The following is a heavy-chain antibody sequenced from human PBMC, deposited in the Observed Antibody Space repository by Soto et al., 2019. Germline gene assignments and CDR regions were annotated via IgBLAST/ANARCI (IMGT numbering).Heavy chain of an antibody. Sequence: QVQLVQSGAEVKKPGASVKVSCKASGSTFTSYAMHWVRQAPGQRLEWMGWINAGNGNTKYSQKFQGRVTITRDTSASTAYMELSSLRSEDTAVYYCARRTGSTVTTLWFDPWGQGTLVTVSS. CDR3: ARRTGSTVTTLWFDP. CDR1: GSTFTSYA. D-gene: IGHD4-17*01. J-gene: IGHJ5*02. V-gene: IGHV1-3*01. CDR2: INAGNGNT.